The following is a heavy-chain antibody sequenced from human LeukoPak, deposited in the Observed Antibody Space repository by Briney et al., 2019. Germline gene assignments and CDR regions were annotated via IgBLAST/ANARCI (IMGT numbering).Heavy chain of an antibody. J-gene: IGHJ4*02. D-gene: IGHD4-11*01. CDR2: INTDGSSR. CDR3: VREFSTYADY. Sequence: GGSLRLSCAASGFTFSSYWMHWVRQAPGKGLVWVSRINTDGSSRSYADSVKGRFTISRDNAKNTLYLEINSLRVEDTAVYCCVREFSTYADYWGQGTLVTVSS. V-gene: IGHV3-74*01. CDR1: GFTFSSYW.